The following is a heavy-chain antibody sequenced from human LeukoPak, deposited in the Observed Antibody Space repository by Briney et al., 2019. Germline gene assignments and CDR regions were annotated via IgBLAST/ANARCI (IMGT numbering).Heavy chain of an antibody. CDR2: ISYSGTT. CDR3: ARHEVAAAIGWHFDL. D-gene: IGHD6-13*01. CDR1: GGPISSSGYY. V-gene: IGHV4-39*01. J-gene: IGHJ2*01. Sequence: PSETLSLTCTVSGGPISSSGYYWVWIRQPPGKGLEWIGSISYSGTTYYSPSLKSRVTISVDTSKNQFSLKLSSVTAADTAVYYCARHEVAAAIGWHFDLWGRGTLVNVSS.